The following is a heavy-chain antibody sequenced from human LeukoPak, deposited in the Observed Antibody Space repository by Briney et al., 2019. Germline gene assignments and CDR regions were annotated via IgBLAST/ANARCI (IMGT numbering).Heavy chain of an antibody. CDR1: GFTFSSYS. CDR2: ISGSGDST. V-gene: IGHV3-23*01. J-gene: IGHJ4*02. Sequence: GGSLRLSCAASGFTFSSYSMSWVRQAPGKGLEWVSTISGSGDSTYYADSVKGRFTISRDNPKNTLHLHMNSLRAEDTAVYYCAKDLTYYYDTTGYNCWGQGTLVTVSS. D-gene: IGHD3-22*01. CDR3: AKDLTYYYDTTGYNC.